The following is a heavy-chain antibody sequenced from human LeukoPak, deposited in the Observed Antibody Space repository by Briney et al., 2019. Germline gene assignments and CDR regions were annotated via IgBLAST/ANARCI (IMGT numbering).Heavy chain of an antibody. D-gene: IGHD6-19*01. CDR2: IYDSGST. CDR1: GGSVSSGSYY. CDR3: ARGSGWYAY. Sequence: SETLSLTCTVSGGSVSSGSYYWSWIRQPPGKGLEWIGYIYDSGSTNYNPSLKSRVTISVDTSKNQFSLKLSSVTAADTAVYYCARGSGWYAYWGQGTLVTVSS. V-gene: IGHV4-61*01. J-gene: IGHJ4*02.